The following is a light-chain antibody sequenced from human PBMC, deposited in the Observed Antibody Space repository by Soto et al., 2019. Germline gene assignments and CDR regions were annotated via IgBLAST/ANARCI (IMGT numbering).Light chain of an antibody. Sequence: AQSPSSVAASVGDRVNITWRASQGISSWLAWYQQKPGQAPRLLIYDASNRATGIPARFSGSGSGTDFTPTISSLEPEDFAVYYCQQRCNWPPVTFGGGTKVDIK. V-gene: IGKV3-11*01. CDR1: QGISSW. CDR2: DAS. CDR3: QQRCNWPPVT. J-gene: IGKJ4*01.